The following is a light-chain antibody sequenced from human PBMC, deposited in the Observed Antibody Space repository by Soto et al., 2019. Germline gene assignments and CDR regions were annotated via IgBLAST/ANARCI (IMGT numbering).Light chain of an antibody. CDR1: QSIGSG. CDR2: KAT. CDR3: QQYHDFQYT. V-gene: IGKV1-5*03. Sequence: DFQMTQSPSTLSASVGDGVTITCRASQSIGSGLAWYQQQPGKAPKLLIYKATNLQRGVSSRFSGSGSETDFSLTISSLQPADSATYYCQQYHDFQYTFGQGTKLEI. J-gene: IGKJ2*01.